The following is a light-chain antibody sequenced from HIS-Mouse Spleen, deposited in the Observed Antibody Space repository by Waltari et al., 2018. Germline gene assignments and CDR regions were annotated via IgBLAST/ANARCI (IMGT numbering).Light chain of an antibody. V-gene: IGKV3-11*01. CDR2: DAS. J-gene: IGKJ2*01. CDR1: QSVSSY. CDR3: QQRSNWLYT. Sequence: EIVLTQSPATLSLSPGERATLSCRASQSVSSYLAWYQQKPGQAPRLLIYDASNRATGIPARFSGSGSGTDFTLTISSLEPEDFAVYYCQQRSNWLYTFGQGPSWRSN.